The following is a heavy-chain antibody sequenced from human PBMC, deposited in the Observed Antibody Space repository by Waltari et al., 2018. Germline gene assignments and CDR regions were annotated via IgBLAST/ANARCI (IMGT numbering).Heavy chain of an antibody. CDR1: GFTFSSYS. Sequence: EVQLVESGGGLVQPGGSLRLSCAASGFTFSSYSMNWVRQAPGKGLEWVSYISSSSSTIYYADSVKGRFTISRDNAKNSLYLQMNSLRAEDTAVYYCARVGVGVYATYYYYYYMDVWGKGTTVTVSS. CDR3: ARVGVGVYATYYYYYYMDV. V-gene: IGHV3-48*04. D-gene: IGHD2-8*01. CDR2: ISSSSSTI. J-gene: IGHJ6*03.